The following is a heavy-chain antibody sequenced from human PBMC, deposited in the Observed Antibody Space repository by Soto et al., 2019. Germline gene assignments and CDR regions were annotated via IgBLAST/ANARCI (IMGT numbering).Heavy chain of an antibody. V-gene: IGHV1-18*01. D-gene: IGHD6-19*01. CDR3: ARGGSSGWSLGAFDI. CDR1: GYTFTSYG. CDR2: ISAYNGNT. Sequence: EASVKVSCKASGYTFTSYGISWVRQAPGQGLEWMGWISAYNGNTNYAQKLQGRVTMTTDTSTSTAYMELRSLRSDDTAVYYCARGGSSGWSLGAFDIWGQGTMVTVSS. J-gene: IGHJ3*02.